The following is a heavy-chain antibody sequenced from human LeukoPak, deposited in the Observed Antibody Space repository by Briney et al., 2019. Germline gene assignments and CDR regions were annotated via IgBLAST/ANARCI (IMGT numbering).Heavy chain of an antibody. V-gene: IGHV3-30*18. J-gene: IGHJ4*02. Sequence: PGGSLRLSCAASGFTFSSYGMHWVRQAPGKGLEWVAVMSYDGSSKYYADSVKGRFTISRDNSKNTLYLQMNSLRAEDTAVYYCAKDGLGYCGGTTCYGFDYWGQGTLVTVSS. D-gene: IGHD2-2*01. CDR3: AKDGLGYCGGTTCYGFDY. CDR1: GFTFSSYG. CDR2: MSYDGSSK.